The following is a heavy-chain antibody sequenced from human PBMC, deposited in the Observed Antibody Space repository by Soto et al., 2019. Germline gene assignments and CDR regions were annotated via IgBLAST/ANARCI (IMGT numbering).Heavy chain of an antibody. Sequence: QVQLQQWGAGLLKPSETLSLTCAVYGGSFSGYYWSWIRQPPGKGLEWIGEINHSGSTNYNPSLKSRVTISVDTSKNQFSLKLSSVTAADTAVYYCARERGVLLWFGENWFDPWGQGTLVTVSS. CDR1: GGSFSGYY. V-gene: IGHV4-34*01. CDR2: INHSGST. D-gene: IGHD3-10*01. CDR3: ARERGVLLWFGENWFDP. J-gene: IGHJ5*02.